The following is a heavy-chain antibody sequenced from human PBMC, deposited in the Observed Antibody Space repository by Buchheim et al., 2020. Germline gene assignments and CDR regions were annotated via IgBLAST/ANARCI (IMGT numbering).Heavy chain of an antibody. D-gene: IGHD5-24*01. J-gene: IGHJ6*03. CDR2: IVPISGTA. CDR3: AAGPPGGTATIRFYYYMDV. V-gene: IGHV1-69*01. Sequence: QVQLVQSGAEVKKPGSSVKVSCKASGGPFSNYVISWVRQAHGQGLEWMGVIVPISGTANYAQTFQGRLTIIADESTSTAYMELSSLRSEDKAMYYCAAGPPGGTATIRFYYYMDVWGTGTT. CDR1: GGPFSNYV.